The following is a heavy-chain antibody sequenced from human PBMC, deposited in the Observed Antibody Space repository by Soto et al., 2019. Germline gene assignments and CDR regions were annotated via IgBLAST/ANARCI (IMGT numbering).Heavy chain of an antibody. V-gene: IGHV4-31*03. CDR3: ARLNTIVVVPTAMGGFDP. CDR1: GDSISSGGYY. Sequence: QVQLQESGPGLVKPSQTLSLTCTVSGDSISSGGYYWSWIRQSPGKGLEWIGYIFYSGYSYYNPSLKSRLFISVATSKNHFSLRLSSVTAADTAVYYCARLNTIVVVPTAMGGFDPWGQGALVTVSS. CDR2: IFYSGYS. D-gene: IGHD2-2*01. J-gene: IGHJ5*02.